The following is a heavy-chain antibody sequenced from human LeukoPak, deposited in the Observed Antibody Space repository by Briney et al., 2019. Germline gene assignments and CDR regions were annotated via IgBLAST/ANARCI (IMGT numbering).Heavy chain of an antibody. Sequence: ASVKVSCKASGYTFTGYYMHWVRQAPGQGLEWMGWINPNSGGANYAQKFQGRVTMTRDTSISTAYMELSRLRSDDTAVYYCARDRPRTMIVVAPTGWFDPWGQGTLVTVSS. CDR1: GYTFTGYY. CDR2: INPNSGGA. D-gene: IGHD3-22*01. V-gene: IGHV1-2*02. CDR3: ARDRPRTMIVVAPTGWFDP. J-gene: IGHJ5*02.